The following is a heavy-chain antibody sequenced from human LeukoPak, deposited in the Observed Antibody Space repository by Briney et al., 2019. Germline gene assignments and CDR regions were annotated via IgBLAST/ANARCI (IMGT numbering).Heavy chain of an antibody. J-gene: IGHJ4*02. Sequence: GGSLRLSCAASGFTFSSYWMSWVRQAPGKGLEWVANIKQDESEKYYVDSVKGRFTISRDNAKNSLYLQMNSLRAEDTAVYYCARGWFGELTIPAFVEDWGQGTLVTVSS. D-gene: IGHD3-10*01. CDR1: GFTFSSYW. CDR3: ARGWFGELTIPAFVED. V-gene: IGHV3-7*01. CDR2: IKQDESEK.